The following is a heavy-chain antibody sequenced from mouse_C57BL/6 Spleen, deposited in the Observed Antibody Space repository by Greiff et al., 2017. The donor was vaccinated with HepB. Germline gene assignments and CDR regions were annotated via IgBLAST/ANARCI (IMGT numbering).Heavy chain of an antibody. CDR1: GYAFTNYL. Sequence: QVQLQQSGAELVRPGTSVKVSCKASGYAFTNYLIEWVKQRPGQGLEWIGVINPGSGGTTYNEKFKCKATLTADKSSSTAYMQLSSLTSEDSAVYLCARSLGRNWFAYWGQGTLVTVSA. J-gene: IGHJ3*01. CDR2: INPGSGGT. CDR3: ARSLGRNWFAY. D-gene: IGHD4-1*01. V-gene: IGHV1-54*01.